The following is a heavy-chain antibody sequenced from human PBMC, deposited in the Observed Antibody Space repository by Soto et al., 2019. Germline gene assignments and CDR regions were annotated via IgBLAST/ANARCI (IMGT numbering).Heavy chain of an antibody. Sequence: ASVKVSCKASGYTFTGYYMHWVLQAPGQGLEWMGWINPNSGGTNYAQKFQGRVTMTRDTPISTAYMELSRLRSDDTAVYYCARERWEGAPHDAFDIWGQGTMVT. CDR3: ARERWEGAPHDAFDI. J-gene: IGHJ3*02. D-gene: IGHD1-26*01. V-gene: IGHV1-2*02. CDR1: GYTFTGYY. CDR2: INPNSGGT.